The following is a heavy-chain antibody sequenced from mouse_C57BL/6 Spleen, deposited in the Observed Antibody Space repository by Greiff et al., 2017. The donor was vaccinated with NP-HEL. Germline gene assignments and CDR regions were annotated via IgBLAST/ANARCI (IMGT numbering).Heavy chain of an antibody. CDR3: ARAVTTVVGEGFDY. J-gene: IGHJ2*01. CDR1: GYTFTSYW. V-gene: IGHV1-55*01. Sequence: VQLQQPGAELVKPGASVKMSCKASGYTFTSYWITWVKQRPGQGLEWIGDIYPGSGSTNYNEKFKSKATLTVDTSSSTAYMQLSSLTSEDSAVYYCARAVTTVVGEGFDYWGQGTTLTVSS. D-gene: IGHD1-1*01. CDR2: IYPGSGST.